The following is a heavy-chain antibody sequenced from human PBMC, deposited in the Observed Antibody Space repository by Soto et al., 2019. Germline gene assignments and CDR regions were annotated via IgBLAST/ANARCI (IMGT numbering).Heavy chain of an antibody. CDR3: ARHLAAADKIDY. D-gene: IGHD6-13*01. CDR2: ISTSSSYT. V-gene: IGHV3-11*05. CDR1: GFTFSDYY. J-gene: IGHJ4*02. Sequence: QVQLVESGGGLVKPGGSLRLSCAASGFTFSDYYMAWIRQALGKGLEWVSYISTSSSYTNYADSVKGRFTISRDNAKNSLYLQMNSLRAEDTAVYYCARHLAAADKIDYWGQGTLVTVSS.